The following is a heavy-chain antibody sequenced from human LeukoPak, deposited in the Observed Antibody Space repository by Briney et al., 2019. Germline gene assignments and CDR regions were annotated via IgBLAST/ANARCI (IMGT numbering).Heavy chain of an antibody. D-gene: IGHD3-10*01. Sequence: PGGSLRLSCVASGFTFSTYAIHWVRQAPGKGLEWVAVVSKDGNTKYYADSVKGRFTISRDNSKNTVYLQMNSLRTEDTTVYYCARGIQPPKYYGSGRDTFDIWGQGTMVTVSS. CDR2: VSKDGNTK. CDR3: ARGIQPPKYYGSGRDTFDI. CDR1: GFTFSTYA. J-gene: IGHJ3*02. V-gene: IGHV3-30*04.